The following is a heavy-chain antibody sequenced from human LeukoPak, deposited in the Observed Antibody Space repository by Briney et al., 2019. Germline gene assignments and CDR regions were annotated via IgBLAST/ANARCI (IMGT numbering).Heavy chain of an antibody. J-gene: IGHJ6*03. D-gene: IGHD2-21*01. CDR2: MNPNSGNT. CDR1: GYTFTSYD. V-gene: IGHV1-8*03. Sequence: ASVKVSCKASGYTFTSYDINWVRQATGQGLEWMGWMNPNSGNTGYAQKFQGRVTITRNTSISTAYMELSSLRSEDTAVCYCARGICGGDCYFGYYYYYYYMDVWGKGTTVTVSS. CDR3: ARGICGGDCYFGYYYYYYYMDV.